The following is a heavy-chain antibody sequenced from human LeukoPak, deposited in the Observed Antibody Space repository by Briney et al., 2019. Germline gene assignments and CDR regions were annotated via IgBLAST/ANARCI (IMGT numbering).Heavy chain of an antibody. V-gene: IGHV4-39*07. Sequence: SETLSLTCTVSGGSISSSSYYWGWIRQPPGKGLEWIGSIYYSGSTYYNPPLKSRVTISVDTSKNQFSLKLSSVTAADTAVYYCARGRMVRGVIAPRYFDYWGQGTLVTVSS. CDR3: ARGRMVRGVIAPRYFDY. D-gene: IGHD3-10*01. CDR1: GGSISSSSYY. CDR2: IYYSGST. J-gene: IGHJ4*02.